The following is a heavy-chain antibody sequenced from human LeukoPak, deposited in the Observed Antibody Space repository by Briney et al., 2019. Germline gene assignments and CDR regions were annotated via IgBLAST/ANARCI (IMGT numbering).Heavy chain of an antibody. CDR3: ARAGYDFWSGSSHLYAPFDY. V-gene: IGHV3-11*04. Sequence: PGRSLRLSCAASGFTFSDYYMSWIRPAPGKGLEWVSYISSSGSTIYYADSVKGGFTLSRDKAKNSLYLQMNSLRAEDTAVYYCARAGYDFWSGSSHLYAPFDYWGQGTLCTVSS. CDR1: GFTFSDYY. CDR2: ISSSGSTI. D-gene: IGHD3-3*01. J-gene: IGHJ4*02.